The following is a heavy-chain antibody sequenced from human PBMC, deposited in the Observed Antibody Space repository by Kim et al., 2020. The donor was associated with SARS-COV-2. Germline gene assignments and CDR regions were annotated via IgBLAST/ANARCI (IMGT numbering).Heavy chain of an antibody. D-gene: IGHD3-22*01. CDR2: ISSSSSYI. Sequence: GGSLRLSCAASGFTFSSYSMNWVRQAPGKGLEWVSSISSSSSYIYYADSVKGRFTISRDNAKNSLYLQMNSLRAEDTAVYYCARVCGYYDSSGYYDYWGQGTLVTVSS. CDR3: ARVCGYYDSSGYYDY. J-gene: IGHJ4*02. V-gene: IGHV3-21*01. CDR1: GFTFSSYS.